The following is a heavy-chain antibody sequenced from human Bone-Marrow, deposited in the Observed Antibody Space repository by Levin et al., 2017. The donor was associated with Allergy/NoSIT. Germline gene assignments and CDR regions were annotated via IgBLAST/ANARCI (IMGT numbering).Heavy chain of an antibody. V-gene: IGHV3-7*04. CDR2: IGQDGSEK. D-gene: IGHD6-19*01. CDR1: GFTFSRSW. J-gene: IGHJ6*02. Sequence: AGGSLRLSCAASGFTFSRSWMSWVRQAPGKGLEWVANIGQDGSEKHYVDSVRGRFTISRDNAKNSLYLEMNSLRADDAAVYYCAKDRTVAGLYYYCGMEVWGQGTTVIVSS. CDR3: AKDRTVAGLYYYCGMEV.